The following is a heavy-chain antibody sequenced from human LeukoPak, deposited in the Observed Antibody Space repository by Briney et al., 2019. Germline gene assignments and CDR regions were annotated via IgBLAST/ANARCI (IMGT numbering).Heavy chain of an antibody. CDR3: ARAGTVTTLHFGCDY. CDR2: IIPIFGTA. J-gene: IGHJ4*02. D-gene: IGHD4-17*01. Sequence: SVKVSCKASGGTFSSYAISWVRQAPGQGLEWMGGIIPIFGTANYAQKFQGRVTITADESTSTAYMELSSLRSEDTAVYYCARAGTVTTLHFGCDYWGQGTLVTVSS. CDR1: GGTFSSYA. V-gene: IGHV1-69*01.